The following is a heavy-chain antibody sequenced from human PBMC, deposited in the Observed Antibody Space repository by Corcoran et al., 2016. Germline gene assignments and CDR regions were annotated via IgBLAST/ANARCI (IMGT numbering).Heavy chain of an antibody. V-gene: IGHV3-30*18. Sequence: QVQLVESGGGVVQPGRSLRLSCAASGFTFSTYGMHWVRQAPGKGLEWVAVISYDGSDKYYADSVKGRFTISRDNSKNTLYLQMNSLRGEDTAVYYCAKDMAYTTVVPFDPWGQGTLVTVSS. J-gene: IGHJ5*02. CDR2: ISYDGSDK. CDR1: GFTFSTYG. D-gene: IGHD4-17*01. CDR3: AKDMAYTTVVPFDP.